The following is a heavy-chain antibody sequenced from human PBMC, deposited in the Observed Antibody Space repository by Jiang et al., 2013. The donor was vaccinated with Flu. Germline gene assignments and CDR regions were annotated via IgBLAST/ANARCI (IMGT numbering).Heavy chain of an antibody. CDR3: AADPRYDISTGYYGRYYYYYGMDV. CDR1: GFTFISSA. J-gene: IGHJ6*02. V-gene: IGHV1-58*02. D-gene: IGHD3-9*01. Sequence: SGAEVKKPGTSVKVSCKASGFTFISSAMQWVRQARGQRLEWIGWIVVGSGNTNYAQKFQERVTITRDMSTSTAYMELSSLRSEDTAVYYCAADPRYDISTGYYGRYYYYYGMDVWGQGTTVTVSS. CDR2: IVVGSGNT.